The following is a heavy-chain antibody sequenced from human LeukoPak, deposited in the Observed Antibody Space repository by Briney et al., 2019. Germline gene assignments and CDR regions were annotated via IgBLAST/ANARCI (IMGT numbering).Heavy chain of an antibody. CDR3: AREYGEPLPNWFDP. D-gene: IGHD1-26*01. CDR2: IYYSGST. V-gene: IGHV4-59*01. Sequence: PSETLSLTCTVSGGSISSYYWSWIRQPPGKGLEWIGYIYYSGSTNYNPSLKSRVTISVDTPKNQFSLKLSSVTAADTAVYYCAREYGEPLPNWFDPWGQGTLVTVSS. CDR1: GGSISSYY. J-gene: IGHJ5*02.